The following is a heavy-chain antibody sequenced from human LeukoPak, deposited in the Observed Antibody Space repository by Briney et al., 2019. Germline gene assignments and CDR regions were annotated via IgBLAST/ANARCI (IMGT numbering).Heavy chain of an antibody. CDR2: VSGSGDVA. V-gene: IGHV3-23*01. J-gene: IGHJ6*03. CDR1: GFTFTSHV. Sequence: PGGSLRLSCAAPGFTFTSHVMSWVRQAPGKGLEWVSVVSGSGDVAFYADSVKGRFTLSRDNSKNTLSLQMNSLRTEDTAIYYCARDLQFMDVWGKGTTVTVSS. D-gene: IGHD5-24*01. CDR3: ARDLQFMDV.